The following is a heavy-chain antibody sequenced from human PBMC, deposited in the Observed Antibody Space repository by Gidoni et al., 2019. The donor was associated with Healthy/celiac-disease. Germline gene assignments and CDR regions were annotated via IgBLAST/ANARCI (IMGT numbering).Heavy chain of an antibody. CDR1: GGPFSSYA. CDR2: IIPIFGTA. Sequence: QVQLVQSGAEVKKPGSSVKVSCKASGGPFSSYAIRWVRQAPGQGLEWMGGIIPIFGTANYAQKFQGRVTITADKSTSTAYMELSSLRSEDTAVYYCARGYCSSTSCYKRDYYYYMDVWGKGTTVTVSS. J-gene: IGHJ6*03. CDR3: ARGYCSSTSCYKRDYYYYMDV. V-gene: IGHV1-69*06. D-gene: IGHD2-2*02.